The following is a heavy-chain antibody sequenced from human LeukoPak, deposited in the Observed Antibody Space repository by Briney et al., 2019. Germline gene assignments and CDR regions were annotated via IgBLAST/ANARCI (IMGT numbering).Heavy chain of an antibody. CDR1: GFTVSSNY. Sequence: GGSLRLSCAASGFTVSSNYMSWVRQAPGKGLEWVSIIYSGGSTYYADSVKGRFTISRDNSENTLYLQMNSLRAEDTAVYYCARKLGGWYKGGPFDYWGQGTLVTVSS. V-gene: IGHV3-53*01. CDR3: ARKLGGWYKGGPFDY. D-gene: IGHD6-19*01. CDR2: IYSGGST. J-gene: IGHJ4*02.